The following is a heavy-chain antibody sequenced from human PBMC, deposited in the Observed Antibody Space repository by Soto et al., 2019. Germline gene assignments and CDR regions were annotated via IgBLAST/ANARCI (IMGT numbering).Heavy chain of an antibody. J-gene: IGHJ4*02. V-gene: IGHV4-39*02. Sequence: QLQLQESGPGLVKPSETLSLTCTVSGGSISSSSYYWGWIRQPPGKGLEWIGSIYYSGSTYYNPSLKSRVTLSVDTSKNHFSLKLSSVTAADTAVYYCARLDVVVVAATPGDYWGQGTLVTVSS. CDR2: IYYSGST. D-gene: IGHD2-15*01. CDR3: ARLDVVVVAATPGDY. CDR1: GGSISSSSYY.